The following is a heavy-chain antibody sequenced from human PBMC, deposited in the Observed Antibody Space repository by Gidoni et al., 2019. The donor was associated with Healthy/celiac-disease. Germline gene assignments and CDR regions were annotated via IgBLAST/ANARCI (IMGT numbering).Heavy chain of an antibody. CDR2: FDPEDGET. J-gene: IGHJ3*02. Sequence: QVQLVQSGAEVKKPGASVKVSCKVSGYTITELSMHWVRQAPGKGLEWMGGFDPEDGETIYAQKFQGRVTMTEDTSTDTAYMELSSLRSEDTAVYYCATRFGSAGIVGATTFAFDIWGQGTMVTVSS. D-gene: IGHD1-26*01. CDR3: ATRFGSAGIVGATTFAFDI. V-gene: IGHV1-24*01. CDR1: GYTITELS.